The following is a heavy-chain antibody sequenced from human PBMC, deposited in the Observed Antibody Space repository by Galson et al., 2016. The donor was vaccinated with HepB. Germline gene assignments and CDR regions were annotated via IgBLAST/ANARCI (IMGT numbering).Heavy chain of an antibody. CDR1: GYIFTRNG. V-gene: IGHV1-18*01. Sequence: QSGAEVKQPGASVKVSCKTSGYIFTRNGISWVRQAPGQGLEWLGWISTNSGSTNYAQKVQGRITMTTDTSTRTVYMELRSLTSDDTAVYYCARDANWNLDYWGQGTLVTVSS. CDR2: ISTNSGST. D-gene: IGHD1-1*01. CDR3: ARDANWNLDY. J-gene: IGHJ4*02.